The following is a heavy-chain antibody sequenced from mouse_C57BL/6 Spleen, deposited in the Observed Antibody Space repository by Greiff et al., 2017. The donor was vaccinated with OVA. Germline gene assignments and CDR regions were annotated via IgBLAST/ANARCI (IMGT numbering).Heavy chain of an antibody. CDR2: IHPNSGST. CDR3: ARENSNYYFDY. D-gene: IGHD2-5*01. CDR1: GYTFTSYW. J-gene: IGHJ2*01. V-gene: IGHV1-64*01. Sequence: VQLQQPGAELVKPGASVKLSCKASGYTFTSYWMHWVKQRPGQGLEWIGMIHPNSGSTNYNEKFKSKATLTVDKSSSTAYMQLSSLTSEDSAVYYCARENSNYYFDYWGQGTTLTVSS.